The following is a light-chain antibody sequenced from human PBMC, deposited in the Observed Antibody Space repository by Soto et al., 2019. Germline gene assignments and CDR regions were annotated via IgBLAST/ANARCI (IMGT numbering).Light chain of an antibody. CDR2: DDY. CDR3: ATWDDSLNGRV. J-gene: IGLJ2*01. V-gene: IGLV1-44*01. CDR1: SSNIGTNT. Sequence: QSALTQPPSASGTPGQRVTISCSGSSSNIGTNTVNWYQQLPGAAPKLLISDDYDRSSGVPDRFSASKSGTSASLAISGLQSEDEAAYYCATWDDSLNGRVFGGGTKVTVL.